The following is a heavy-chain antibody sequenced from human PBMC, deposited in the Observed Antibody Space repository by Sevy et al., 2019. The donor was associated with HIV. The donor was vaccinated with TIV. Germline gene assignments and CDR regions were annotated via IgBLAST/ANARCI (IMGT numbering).Heavy chain of an antibody. J-gene: IGHJ5*02. CDR1: GFTFSSYA. D-gene: IGHD3-10*01. V-gene: IGHV3-23*01. CDR2: ISGSGGST. CDR3: AKVFRITMVRGVVVGWFDP. Sequence: GGSLRLSCAASGFTFSSYAMSWVRQAPGKGLEWVSAISGSGGSTYYADSVKGRFTISRDNSKNTLYLQMNSLRAEDTAVYYCAKVFRITMVRGVVVGWFDPWGQRTLVTVSS.